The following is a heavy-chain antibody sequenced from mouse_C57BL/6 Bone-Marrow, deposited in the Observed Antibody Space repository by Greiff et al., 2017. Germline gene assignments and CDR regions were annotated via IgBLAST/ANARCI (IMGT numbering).Heavy chain of an antibody. CDR1: GYTFTSYG. D-gene: IGHD1-1*02. CDR2: IYPRSGNT. CDR3: ASRVLWAMDY. V-gene: IGHV1-81*01. J-gene: IGHJ4*01. Sequence: SGAELARPGASVKLSCKASGYTFTSYGISWVKQRTGQGLEWIGEIYPRSGNTYYNEKFKGKATLTADKSSSTAYMELRSLTSEDSAVYFCASRVLWAMDYWGQGTSVTVSS.